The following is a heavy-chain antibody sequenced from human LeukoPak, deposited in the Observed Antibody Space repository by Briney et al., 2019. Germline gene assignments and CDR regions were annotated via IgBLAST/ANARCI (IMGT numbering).Heavy chain of an antibody. CDR2: IYTSEST. CDR3: AREEVTSSNYYYYYMDV. Sequence: ETLSLACTVSGGSISSYYWSWIRQPAGKGLEWIGRIYTSESTNYNPSLKSRVTISVDKSKNHFSLRLSSVTAADTAVYYCAREEVTSSNYYYYYMDVWGKGTTVTVSS. CDR1: GGSISSYY. J-gene: IGHJ6*03. D-gene: IGHD2-21*02. V-gene: IGHV4-4*07.